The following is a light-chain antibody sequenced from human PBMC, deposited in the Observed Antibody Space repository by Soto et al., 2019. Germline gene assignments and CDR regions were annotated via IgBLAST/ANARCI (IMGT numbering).Light chain of an antibody. V-gene: IGKV1D-16*01. Sequence: DIQMTQSPSSLSASVGDRVSITCRASQGISSWVAWYQQKPGKGPKSLIFAASSLQSGVSSRFSASVSGTDFTLTINSLQPEDSATYYCQQYHSYPLTFGGGTKVEI. CDR3: QQYHSYPLT. J-gene: IGKJ4*01. CDR2: AAS. CDR1: QGISSW.